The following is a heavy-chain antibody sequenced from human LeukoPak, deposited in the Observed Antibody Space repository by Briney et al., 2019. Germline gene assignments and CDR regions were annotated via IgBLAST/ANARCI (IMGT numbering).Heavy chain of an antibody. CDR3: ARDTAIFGRTHAFDI. Sequence: ASVKVSCKASGYTFTDYYVHWVRQAPGQGLEWMGRIIPILGIANYAQKFQGRVTITADKSTSTAYMELSSLRSEDTAVYYCARDTAIFGRTHAFDIWGQGTMVTVSS. CDR2: IIPILGIA. J-gene: IGHJ3*02. CDR1: GYTFTDYY. V-gene: IGHV1-69*04. D-gene: IGHD3-3*01.